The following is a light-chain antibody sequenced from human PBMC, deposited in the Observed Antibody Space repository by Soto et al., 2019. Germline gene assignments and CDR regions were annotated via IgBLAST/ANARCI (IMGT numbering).Light chain of an antibody. V-gene: IGKV3-20*01. Sequence: EIVLTQSPGTLSLSPGERATLSCRASQSVSSDYLAWYQQKPGRAPRLLMYGASNRFTGIPDRFSGSGSGTDFTITISRLEPEDSAVYYCQKYGSSPRFGQGTKVDIK. CDR2: GAS. CDR1: QSVSSDY. CDR3: QKYGSSPR. J-gene: IGKJ1*01.